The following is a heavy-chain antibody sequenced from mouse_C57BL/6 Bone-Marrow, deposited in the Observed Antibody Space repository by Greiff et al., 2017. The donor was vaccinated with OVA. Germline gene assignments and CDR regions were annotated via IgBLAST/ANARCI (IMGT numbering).Heavy chain of an antibody. V-gene: IGHV5-12*01. CDR3: ARPGGGGYYAMDY. Sequence: DVKVEESGGGLVQPGGSLKLSCAASGFTFSDYYMYWVRQTPEKRLEWVAYISNGGGSTYYPDTVKGRFTISRDNAKNTLYLQMSRLKSEDTAMYYCARPGGGGYYAMDYWGQGTSVTVSS. CDR2: ISNGGGST. J-gene: IGHJ4*01. CDR1: GFTFSDYY. D-gene: IGHD3-1*01.